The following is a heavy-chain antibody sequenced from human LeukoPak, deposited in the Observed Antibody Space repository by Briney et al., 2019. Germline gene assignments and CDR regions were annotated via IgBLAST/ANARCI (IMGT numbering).Heavy chain of an antibody. V-gene: IGHV4-59*01. CDR3: AKWHERLLAFDS. CDR2: IHHTGKN. CDR1: GDSITSFY. D-gene: IGHD1-1*01. J-gene: IGHJ4*02. Sequence: SETLSLTCTVSGDSITSFYWNWVRRSPEKGLEWIGYIHHTGKNYYNPSLKSRITMSVDTSRSQFFLKLSSVTAADTAVYHCAKWHERLLAFDSWGQGVLVAVSS.